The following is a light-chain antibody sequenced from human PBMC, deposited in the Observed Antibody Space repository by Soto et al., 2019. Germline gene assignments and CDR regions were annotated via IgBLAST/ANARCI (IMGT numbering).Light chain of an antibody. CDR1: SSNIGNNY. J-gene: IGLJ1*01. CDR2: DNN. CDR3: GTWDSSLSVHV. Sequence: QSVLTQPPSVSAAPGQKVTISCSGSSSNIGNNYVSWYQQVPGTAPKLLIYDNNKRPSGSPDRFSGSKSGTSATLGISGLQTGGEADYYCGTWDSSLSVHVFGTGTKVTVL. V-gene: IGLV1-51*01.